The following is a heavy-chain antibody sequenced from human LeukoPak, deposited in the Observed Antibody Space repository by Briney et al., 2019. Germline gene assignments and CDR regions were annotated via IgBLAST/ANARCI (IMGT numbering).Heavy chain of an antibody. CDR2: SGGNT. V-gene: IGHV3-23*01. J-gene: IGHJ4*02. CDR3: ARAGPYYFDY. CDR1: GFTFSSYA. Sequence: PGGSLRLSCAASGFTFSSYAMNWVRQAPGKGLEWVSVSGGNTYYADSVKGRFTISRDNSKSTLYLQMNSLRAEDTAVYYCARAGPYYFDYWGQGTLVTVSS.